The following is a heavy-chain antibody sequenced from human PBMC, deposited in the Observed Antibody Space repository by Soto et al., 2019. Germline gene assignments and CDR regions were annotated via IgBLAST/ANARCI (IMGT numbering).Heavy chain of an antibody. CDR3: AKGRGGGIYYYYGMDV. V-gene: IGHV3-23*01. CDR1: GFTFSSYA. CDR2: ISGSGGST. D-gene: IGHD3-16*01. J-gene: IGHJ6*02. Sequence: GGSLRLSCAASGFTFSSYAMSWVRQAPGKGLEWVSAISGSGGSTYYADSVKGRFTISRDNSKNTLYLQMNSLRAEDTALYYCAKGRGGGIYYYYGMDVWGQGTTVTISS.